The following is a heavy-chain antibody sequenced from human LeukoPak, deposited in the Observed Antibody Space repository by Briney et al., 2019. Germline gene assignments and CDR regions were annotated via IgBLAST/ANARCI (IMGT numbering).Heavy chain of an antibody. J-gene: IGHJ4*02. CDR3: AREDYGDFPFDY. Sequence: GGSLRLSCAASGFTFSSYSMNWVRQAPGKGLEWVSSISSSSSYIYYADSVKGRFTISRDNAKNSLYLQMNSLRAEDTAVYYCAREDYGDFPFDYWGQGTQVTVSS. CDR2: ISSSSSYI. D-gene: IGHD4-17*01. V-gene: IGHV3-21*01. CDR1: GFTFSSYS.